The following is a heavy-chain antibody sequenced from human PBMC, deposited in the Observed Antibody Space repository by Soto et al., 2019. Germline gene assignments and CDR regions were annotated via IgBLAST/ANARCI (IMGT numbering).Heavy chain of an antibody. CDR3: ARRGSGNYYDC. D-gene: IGHD1-26*01. Sequence: EVQLLESGGGLVQPGGSLRLSCAASGFTFSSYAMRWVRQAPGKGLEWVSAISGSGDSTYYADSVKGRFTISRDNSKNTLYLQMNSLRAEDTAVYYCARRGSGNYYDCWGQGTLVTVSS. CDR1: GFTFSSYA. V-gene: IGHV3-23*01. CDR2: ISGSGDST. J-gene: IGHJ4*02.